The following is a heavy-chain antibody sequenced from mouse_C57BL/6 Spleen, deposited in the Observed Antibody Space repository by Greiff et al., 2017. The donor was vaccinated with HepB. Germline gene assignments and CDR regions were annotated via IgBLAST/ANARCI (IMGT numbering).Heavy chain of an antibody. D-gene: IGHD1-1*01. Sequence: VKLVESGPGLVQPSQSLSITCTVSGFSLTSYGVHWVRQSPGKGLAWLGVIWSGGSTDYNAAFISRLSISKDNSKSQVFFKMNCLQADDTAIYYCARNPPYGSSYWYFDVWGTGTTVTVSS. CDR3: ARNPPYGSSYWYFDV. J-gene: IGHJ1*03. CDR1: GFSLTSYG. V-gene: IGHV2-2*01. CDR2: IWSGGST.